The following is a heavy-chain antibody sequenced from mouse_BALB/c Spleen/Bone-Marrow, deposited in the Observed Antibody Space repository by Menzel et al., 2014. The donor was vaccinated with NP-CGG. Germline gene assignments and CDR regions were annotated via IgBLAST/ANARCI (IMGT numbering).Heavy chain of an antibody. CDR2: ISTYYGDA. CDR3: ARVITTGYYGMDD. CDR1: GYTFTDYT. Sequence: VQLHESGAELVRPGASVKFSCKGSGYTFTDYTMHWVKQSPAQGLEWIGVISTYYGDASYNQKFKGKATMTVDKSSSTAYMELARLTAEDSTIYYCARVITTGYYGMDDWGQGTSVTVSS. D-gene: IGHD2-4*01. J-gene: IGHJ4*01. V-gene: IGHV1S137*01.